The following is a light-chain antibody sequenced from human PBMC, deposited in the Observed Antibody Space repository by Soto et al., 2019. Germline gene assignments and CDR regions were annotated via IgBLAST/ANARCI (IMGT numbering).Light chain of an antibody. CDR3: QHYNSYSEA. Sequence: DIQLTQSPSTLSASVGYRVTITCRASQTISNWLAWYQQRPGKAPQLLISDASRLESGVPSRFSGSGSGTEFTLTISSLQHDDSATYYCQHYNSYSEAFGQGTKVDIK. V-gene: IGKV1-5*01. J-gene: IGKJ1*01. CDR2: DAS. CDR1: QTISNW.